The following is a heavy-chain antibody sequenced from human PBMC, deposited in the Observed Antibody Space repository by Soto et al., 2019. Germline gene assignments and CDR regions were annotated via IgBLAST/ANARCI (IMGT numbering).Heavy chain of an antibody. V-gene: IGHV4-30-2*01. J-gene: IGHJ4*02. Sequence: TLSFTCAFSGGSISSCGYSWCWFRQPPGKGLEWIGYIYHSGSTYYNPSLKSRVTISVDRSKNQFSLKLSSVTAADTAVYYCARALITKVDYWGQGTLVTVSS. CDR2: IYHSGST. CDR3: ARALITKVDY. D-gene: IGHD3-10*01. CDR1: GGSISSCGYS.